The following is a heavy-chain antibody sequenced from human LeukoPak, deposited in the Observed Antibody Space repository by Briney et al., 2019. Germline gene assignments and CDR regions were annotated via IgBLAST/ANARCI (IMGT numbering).Heavy chain of an antibody. CDR1: GGSISSSSYY. D-gene: IGHD3-10*01. CDR2: SYYSGTA. V-gene: IGHV4-39*07. Sequence: PSETLSLTCTVSGGSISSSSYYWGWIRQPPGKRLEWIGSSYYSGTAYYNPSLKSRVTISVDTSKNQFSLKLSSVTAADTAVYYCARASAMVRGVPVDYWGQGTLVTVSS. CDR3: ARASAMVRGVPVDY. J-gene: IGHJ4*02.